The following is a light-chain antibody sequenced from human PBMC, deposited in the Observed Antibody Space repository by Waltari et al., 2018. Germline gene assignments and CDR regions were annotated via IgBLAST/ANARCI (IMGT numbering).Light chain of an antibody. CDR2: DAY. CDR1: PSVDSY. Sequence: EIVLTQSPATLPLSPGERATLPCRASPSVDSYVAWYQQKPGQAPRLLIYDAYNRAAGIPARFSGSGYGTDFTLTISSLEPEDFAVYYCQHRRSWPLTFGGGTKVEIK. J-gene: IGKJ4*01. V-gene: IGKV3-11*01. CDR3: QHRRSWPLT.